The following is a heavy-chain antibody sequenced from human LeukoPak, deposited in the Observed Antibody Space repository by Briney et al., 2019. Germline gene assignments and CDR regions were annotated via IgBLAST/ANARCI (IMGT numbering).Heavy chain of an antibody. CDR3: AKVDPTGQNTAMVYYDY. Sequence: GGSLRLSCAASGFTFSSYSMNWVRQAPGKGLEWVSYISSSSSTIYYADSVKGRFTISRDNAKNSLYLQMNSLRDEDTAVYYCAKVDPTGQNTAMVYYDYWGQGTLVTVSS. V-gene: IGHV3-48*02. CDR1: GFTFSSYS. J-gene: IGHJ4*02. CDR2: ISSSSSTI. D-gene: IGHD5-18*01.